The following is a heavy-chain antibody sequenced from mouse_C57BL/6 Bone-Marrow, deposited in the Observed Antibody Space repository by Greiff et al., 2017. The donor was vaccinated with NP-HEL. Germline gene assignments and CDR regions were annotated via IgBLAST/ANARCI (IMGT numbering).Heavy chain of an antibody. CDR1: GYSITSGYY. J-gene: IGHJ4*01. CDR2: ISYDGSN. CDR3: ARERGYDYEGYYYAMDY. Sequence: EVKLVESGPGLVKPSQSLSLTCSVTGYSITSGYYWNWIRQFPGNKLEWMGYISYDGSNNYNPSLKNRISITRDTTKNQFFLKLNSVTTEDTATYYCARERGYDYEGYYYAMDYWGQGTSVTVSS. V-gene: IGHV3-6*01. D-gene: IGHD2-4*01.